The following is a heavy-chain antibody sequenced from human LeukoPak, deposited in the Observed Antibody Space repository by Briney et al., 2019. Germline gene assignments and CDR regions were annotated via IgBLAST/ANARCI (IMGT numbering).Heavy chain of an antibody. Sequence: GGSLRLSCAASGFTFNTYGMHWVRQAPGKGLEWVAFIRYDGSNKYYADSVKGRFTISRDNSKNTLYLQMNSLRAEDTAVYYCAKDPNDYGDYLAFDIWGQGTMVTVSS. CDR1: GFTFNTYG. J-gene: IGHJ3*02. CDR2: IRYDGSNK. CDR3: AKDPNDYGDYLAFDI. V-gene: IGHV3-30*02. D-gene: IGHD4-17*01.